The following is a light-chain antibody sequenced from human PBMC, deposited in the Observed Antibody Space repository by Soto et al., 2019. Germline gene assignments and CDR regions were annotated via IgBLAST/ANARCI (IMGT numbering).Light chain of an antibody. CDR3: GSKAGSDKHVV. CDR1: SSDIRDSNY. J-gene: IGLJ2*01. V-gene: IGLV2-8*01. CDR2: EVT. Sequence: QSVLSQPPSASGSPGQSVTISCSGISSDIRDSNYVSWYQQHPGKAPKLVVSEVTKRPSGVPDRFSGYRSGTTAFLTISGLQTEDEADYYCGSKAGSDKHVVFGGGTKVTVL.